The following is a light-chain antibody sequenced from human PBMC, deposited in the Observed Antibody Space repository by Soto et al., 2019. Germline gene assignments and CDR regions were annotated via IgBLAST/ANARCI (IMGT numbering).Light chain of an antibody. V-gene: IGKV1-27*01. CDR1: QDIRNF. CDR3: QKYSSVPV. Sequence: DIQMTQSPTSLSASVGDRVTITCRASQDIRNFVAWYQQKPGKAPKLLIYPASTLQSGVPSRFSGRGSGTDFTLTINSLQPEDVATYSCQKYSSVPVFGPGTKVEIK. J-gene: IGKJ3*01. CDR2: PAS.